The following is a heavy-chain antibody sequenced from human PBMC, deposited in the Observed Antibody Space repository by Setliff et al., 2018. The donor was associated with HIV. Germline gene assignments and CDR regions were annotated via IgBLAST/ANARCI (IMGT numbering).Heavy chain of an antibody. V-gene: IGHV4-39*01. Sequence: SETLSLTCTVSGGSISSGSYYWSWLRQPAGKGLEWLGSIYSSWSTSYKPSLSSRLTISVDTSKSHVSLRLSSVTAADTGVYYCARHRDPPGTSWIFYYYYMDLWGGGTTVTVS. J-gene: IGHJ6*03. CDR3: ARHRDPPGTSWIFYYYYMDL. CDR1: GGSISSGSYY. D-gene: IGHD2-2*01. CDR2: IYSSWST.